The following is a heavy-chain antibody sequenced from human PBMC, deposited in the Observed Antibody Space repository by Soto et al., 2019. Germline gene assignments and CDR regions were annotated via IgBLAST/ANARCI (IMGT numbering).Heavy chain of an antibody. Sequence: QVQLVESGGGVVQPGRSLRLSCAASGFTFSSYGMHWVRQAPGKGLEWVAVISYDGSNKYYADSVKGRFTISRDNSKNTLYLQMNSLRAEGTAVYYCAKGRTYYYDSSGYYWGQGTLVTVSS. D-gene: IGHD3-22*01. J-gene: IGHJ4*02. CDR3: AKGRTYYYDSSGYY. CDR2: ISYDGSNK. CDR1: GFTFSSYG. V-gene: IGHV3-30*18.